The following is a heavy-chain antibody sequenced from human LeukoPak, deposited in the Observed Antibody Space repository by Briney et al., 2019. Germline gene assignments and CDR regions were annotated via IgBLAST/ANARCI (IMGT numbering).Heavy chain of an antibody. Sequence: SVKVSCKASGGTFSSYTISWVRQAPGQGLEWMGRIIPILGIANYAQKFQGRVTITADKSTSTAYMELSSLRSEDTAVYYCARERNGYNFPFDYWGQGTLVTVSS. V-gene: IGHV1-69*04. CDR3: ARERNGYNFPFDY. J-gene: IGHJ4*02. D-gene: IGHD5-24*01. CDR2: IIPILGIA. CDR1: GGTFSSYT.